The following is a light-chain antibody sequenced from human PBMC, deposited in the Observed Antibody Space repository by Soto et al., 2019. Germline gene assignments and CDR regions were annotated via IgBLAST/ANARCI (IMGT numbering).Light chain of an antibody. V-gene: IGKV3-20*01. Sequence: DIVLTQSPGTLSLSPGERATLSWRASQSLTNSFIAWYQQKPGQAPRLLIYDTSSRATGIPDRFSGSGSGTDFTLTISRLEPEDFAVFFCQQYGTSEIIFGQGTRLE. CDR2: DTS. CDR3: QQYGTSEII. CDR1: QSLTNSF. J-gene: IGKJ5*01.